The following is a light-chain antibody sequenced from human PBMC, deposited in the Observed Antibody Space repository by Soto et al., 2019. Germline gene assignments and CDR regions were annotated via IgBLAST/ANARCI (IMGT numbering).Light chain of an antibody. J-gene: IGLJ2*01. CDR3: AAWDSSLNVVL. CDR2: STN. V-gene: IGLV1-44*01. Sequence: QSVLTQPPSASGTPGQRVTISCSGSSSNIGSNTVNWYQQLPGSAPKLLMYSTNQRPSGVPDRFSGSKSGTSASLAISGLQSEDEADYYCAAWDSSLNVVLFGGGTKLTVL. CDR1: SSNIGSNT.